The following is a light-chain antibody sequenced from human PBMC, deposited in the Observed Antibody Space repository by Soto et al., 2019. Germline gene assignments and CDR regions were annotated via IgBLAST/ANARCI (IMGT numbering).Light chain of an antibody. CDR1: QSVRNH. CDR2: DSS. V-gene: IGKV3-11*01. J-gene: IGKJ1*01. Sequence: EIVLTQSPATLSLSPGERATLSCRASQSVRNHLAWYQQKPGQAPRLLIYDSSNRTTGIPGRFSGSGYGTDFSLTISSLEPEDFAVYYCQQRSNWPCTFGQGTKVEIK. CDR3: QQRSNWPCT.